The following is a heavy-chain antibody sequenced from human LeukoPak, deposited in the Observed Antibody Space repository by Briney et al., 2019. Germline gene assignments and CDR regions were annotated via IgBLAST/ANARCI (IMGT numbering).Heavy chain of an antibody. J-gene: IGHJ4*02. Sequence: GGSLRLSCAASGFTFYSYSMNWVRQAPGKGLEWVSYISAISNTMYYADSVKGRFTISRDNAKSSLFLQMNSLRAEDTAVYYCASLTTVNPPGYFDYLGQGTLVIVSS. CDR1: GFTFYSYS. V-gene: IGHV3-48*01. CDR3: ASLTTVNPPGYFDY. CDR2: ISAISNTM. D-gene: IGHD4-17*01.